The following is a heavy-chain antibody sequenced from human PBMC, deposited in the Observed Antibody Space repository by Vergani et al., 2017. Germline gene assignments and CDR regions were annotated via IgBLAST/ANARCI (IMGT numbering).Heavy chain of an antibody. J-gene: IGHJ4*02. CDR3: TRGLGIYDPPYFDS. Sequence: QVHLVESGGGLVKPGASLRLSCAVSGFTFSNYYMSWVRQAPGTGLEWVAYISGSGGVSQYTDSVKGRFTISRDNAKQSMSLQMNRLRSEDTAVYYCTRGLGIYDPPYFDSWGLGTLVAVSS. D-gene: IGHD2/OR15-2a*01. CDR1: GFTFSNYY. CDR2: ISGSGGVS. V-gene: IGHV3-11*04.